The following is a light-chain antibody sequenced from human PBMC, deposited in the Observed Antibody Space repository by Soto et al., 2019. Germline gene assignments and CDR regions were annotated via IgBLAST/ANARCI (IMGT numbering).Light chain of an antibody. V-gene: IGKV3-15*01. Sequence: EIVMTQSPATLSVSPGERATLSXXASQSVSSNLAWYQQKPGQAPRLLXYGASTRATGIPARFSGSGSGTEFTLTISSLQSEDFAVYYCQEYNNWPLLTFGQGTRLEIK. J-gene: IGKJ5*01. CDR1: QSVSSN. CDR3: QEYNNWPLLT. CDR2: GAS.